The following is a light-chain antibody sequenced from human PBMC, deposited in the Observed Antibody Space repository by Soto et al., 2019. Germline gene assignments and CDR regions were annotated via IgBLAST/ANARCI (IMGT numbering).Light chain of an antibody. CDR3: QQYYTLPYT. J-gene: IGKJ2*01. CDR1: QSVLWNTINKNY. Sequence: DIVMTQSPDSLAVSLGERATINCKSSQSVLWNTINKNYLAWYQQKPGQPPKLLIYWASTRESGVPDRFSGSESGTDFTLTISSLQAEDVAVYYCQQYYTLPYTFGQGTKLEIK. V-gene: IGKV4-1*01. CDR2: WAS.